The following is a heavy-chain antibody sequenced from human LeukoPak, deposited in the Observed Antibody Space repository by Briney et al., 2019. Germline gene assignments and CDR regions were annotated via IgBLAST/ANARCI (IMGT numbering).Heavy chain of an antibody. CDR3: ARVRDIVVLPAAAKFDP. J-gene: IGHJ5*02. CDR1: GGSISSGDYY. CDR2: IYYSGST. V-gene: IGHV4-30-4*08. Sequence: RSSETLSLTCTVSGGSISSGDYYWSWIRQPRGKGLEWIGYIYYSGSTYYNPSLKSRVTISVDTSKNQFSLKLSSVTAADTAVYYCARVRDIVVLPAAAKFDPWGQGTLVTVSS. D-gene: IGHD2-2*01.